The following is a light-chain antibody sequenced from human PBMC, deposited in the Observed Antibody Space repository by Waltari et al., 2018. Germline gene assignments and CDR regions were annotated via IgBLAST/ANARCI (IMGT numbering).Light chain of an antibody. J-gene: IGKJ2*01. CDR3: HQYNNWPPNT. CDR2: RAS. Sequence: ETLMTQSPATLSVSPGERVTLSCRASQSVTTNLAWYQQKPGRAPRLLIYRASIRATGVPARSRGGASGTEFILAINDLQSEDFEVYYCHQYNNWPPNTFGQGTLLEIK. CDR1: QSVTTN. V-gene: IGKV3-15*01.